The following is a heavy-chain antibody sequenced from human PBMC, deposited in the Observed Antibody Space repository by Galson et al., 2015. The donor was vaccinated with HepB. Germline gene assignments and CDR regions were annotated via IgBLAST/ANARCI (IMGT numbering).Heavy chain of an antibody. Sequence: SVKVSCKASGYTFITYAMHWVRQAPGQSLEWMGWINTGSGYTESSQKFQGRVTITRDTSANIVYMELNRLRPEDTAVYYCARVYVPYNTMTAHWYFGLWGRGTLVTVSS. CDR1: GYTFITYA. CDR3: ARVYVPYNTMTAHWYFGL. CDR2: INTGSGYT. V-gene: IGHV1-3*04. J-gene: IGHJ2*01. D-gene: IGHD2-21*02.